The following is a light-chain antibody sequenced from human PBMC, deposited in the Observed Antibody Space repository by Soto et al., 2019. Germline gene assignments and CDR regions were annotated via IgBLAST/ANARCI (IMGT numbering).Light chain of an antibody. Sequence: DIQMTQSPSTLSASVGDRVTITCRASQSISSWLAWYQQEPGKAPKILIYKASSLESGVPSRFSGSGSGTEFTLTSSSLQPDDFATYDCQQYNSYPITFGQGTRLEIK. CDR1: QSISSW. J-gene: IGKJ5*01. V-gene: IGKV1-5*03. CDR2: KAS. CDR3: QQYNSYPIT.